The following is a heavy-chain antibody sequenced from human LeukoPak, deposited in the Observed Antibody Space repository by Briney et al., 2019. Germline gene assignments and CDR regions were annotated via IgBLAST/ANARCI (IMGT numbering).Heavy chain of an antibody. D-gene: IGHD2-15*01. J-gene: IGHJ4*02. CDR3: ARRYCSGGSCYSDY. CDR1: GYTFTGYY. Sequence: SVKVSCKAAGYTFTGYYMYWVRQAPGQGLEWMGWVNPNSGGTNYAQKFQGRVTMTRDTSISTAYMELSRLRSDDTAVYYCARRYCSGGSCYSDYWGQGTLVTVSS. V-gene: IGHV1-2*02. CDR2: VNPNSGGT.